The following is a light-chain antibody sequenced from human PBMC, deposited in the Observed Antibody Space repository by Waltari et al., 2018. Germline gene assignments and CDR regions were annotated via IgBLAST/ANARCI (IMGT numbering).Light chain of an antibody. J-gene: IGKJ1*01. V-gene: IGKV3-20*01. CDR2: GAS. CDR1: QSVSRN. Sequence: EMVLTQSQGTLSLSTGERATLSCRASQSVSRNLAWYQQKPGQAPKLLIYGASIRATGIPDRFTGSGSGTDFSLTISSLEPEDFAIYFCQHYVRLPATFGQGTKVEIK. CDR3: QHYVRLPAT.